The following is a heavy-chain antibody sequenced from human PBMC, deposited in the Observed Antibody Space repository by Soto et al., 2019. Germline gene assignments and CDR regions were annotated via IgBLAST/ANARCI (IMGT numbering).Heavy chain of an antibody. CDR1: GGSISSSSYY. CDR2: IYYSVRT. V-gene: IGHV4-39*01. J-gene: IGHJ3*02. Sequence: QLQLQESGPGLVKPSETLSLTCTVSGGSISSSSYYWGWIRQPPGKGLEWIGRIYYSVRTYYNPSLKILVTISVDTSKNQFSLKLSSVTAADTAVYYCALHGPRRGVLQWLVTHDAFDIWGQGTMVTVSS. D-gene: IGHD6-19*01. CDR3: ALHGPRRGVLQWLVTHDAFDI.